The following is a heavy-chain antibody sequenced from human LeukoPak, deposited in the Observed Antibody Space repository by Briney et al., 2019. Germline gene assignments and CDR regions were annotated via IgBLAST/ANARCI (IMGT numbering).Heavy chain of an antibody. Sequence: PGGSLRLSCAASGFTFSSYGMHWVRQAPGKGLEWVAVIWYNGSNKYYADSVKGRFTISRDNSKNTLYLQMNSPRAEDTAMYYCARVSEQWLPPDYWGQGTLVTVSS. CDR1: GFTFSSYG. J-gene: IGHJ4*02. V-gene: IGHV3-33*01. D-gene: IGHD6-19*01. CDR2: IWYNGSNK. CDR3: ARVSEQWLPPDY.